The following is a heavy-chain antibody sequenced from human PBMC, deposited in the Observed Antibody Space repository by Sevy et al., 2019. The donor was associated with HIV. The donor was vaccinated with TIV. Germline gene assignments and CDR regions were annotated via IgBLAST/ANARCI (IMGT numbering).Heavy chain of an antibody. CDR3: ARGLDYYDSSGYYSDY. CDR1: GYTFTSYG. J-gene: IGHJ4*02. D-gene: IGHD3-22*01. V-gene: IGHV1-18*04. CDR2: ISAYNGNT. Sequence: ASVKVSCKASGYTFTSYGISWVRQAPGQGLEWMGWISAYNGNTNYAQKLQGRVTMTTDTSTSTAYMELRSLGSDDTAVYYCARGLDYYDSSGYYSDYWGQGTLVTVSS.